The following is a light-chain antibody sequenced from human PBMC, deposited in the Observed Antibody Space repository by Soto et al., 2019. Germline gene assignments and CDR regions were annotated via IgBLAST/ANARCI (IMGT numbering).Light chain of an antibody. CDR2: GNT. V-gene: IGLV1-40*01. CDR1: SSNIGAGYD. CDR3: QSYDSSLWV. Sequence: QSVLTQPPSVSGAPGQRVTISCTGSSSNIGAGYDVHWYQHHPGTAPKLLIYGNTNRPSGVPDRFSGSKSGTSASLAIAGLQAEDEADYYCQSYDSSLWVFGGGTQLTVL. J-gene: IGLJ3*02.